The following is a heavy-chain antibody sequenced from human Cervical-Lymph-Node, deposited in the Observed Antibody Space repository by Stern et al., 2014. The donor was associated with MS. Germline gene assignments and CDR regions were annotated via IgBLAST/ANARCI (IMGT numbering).Heavy chain of an antibody. CDR2: IYYSGST. CDR1: GGSISSSSYY. Sequence: QVQLQESGPGLVKPSETLSLTCTVSGGSISSSSYYWGWIRQPPGKGLEWIGSIYYSGSTYYNPSLKSRVTISVDTSKYPFSLKRSSVTAADTAVYYCARHRYAAAGNFDYWGQGTLVTVSS. D-gene: IGHD6-13*01. V-gene: IGHV4-39*01. CDR3: ARHRYAAAGNFDY. J-gene: IGHJ4*02.